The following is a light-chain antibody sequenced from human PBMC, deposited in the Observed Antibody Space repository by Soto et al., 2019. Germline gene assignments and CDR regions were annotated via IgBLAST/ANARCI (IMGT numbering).Light chain of an antibody. CDR3: QQAGSFPS. CDR1: HDVSSW. J-gene: IGKJ5*01. V-gene: IGKV1-12*02. CDR2: GAS. Sequence: DIQLTQSPSAVSASVGDRVTITCRATHDVSSWVAWYQQKAGAAPKLLIYGASTLQSGFPSRFSGSGSGTDFTLTITNLEPDDFATYFCQQAGSFPSFGQGTRLEIK.